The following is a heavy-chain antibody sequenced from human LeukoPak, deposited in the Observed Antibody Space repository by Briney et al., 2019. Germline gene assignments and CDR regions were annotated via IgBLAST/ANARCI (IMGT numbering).Heavy chain of an antibody. V-gene: IGHV1-46*01. D-gene: IGHD3-3*01. CDR1: GYTFTSYY. CDR2: INPSGGST. J-gene: IGHJ4*02. CDR3: ATAGRRLFGVLIPLSFDY. Sequence: ASVKVSCKASGYTFTSYYMHWVRQAPGQGLEWMGIINPSGGSTSYAQKFQGRVTMTRDMSTSTVYMELSSLRSEDTAVYYCATAGRRLFGVLIPLSFDYWGQGTLVTVSS.